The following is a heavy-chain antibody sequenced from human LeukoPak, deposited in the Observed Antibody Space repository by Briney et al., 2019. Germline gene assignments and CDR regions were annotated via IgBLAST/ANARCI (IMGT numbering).Heavy chain of an antibody. V-gene: IGHV1-2*02. CDR1: VYTFTGYY. D-gene: IGHD6-13*01. J-gene: IGHJ4*02. Sequence: ASVNVSFKASVYTFTGYYMHWVRQAPGQGLEWMGWINPNSGGTNYAQKFQGRVTMTRDTSISTAYMELSRLRSDDTAVYYCARGGSSSWYSSGSYWGQGTLVTVSS. CDR3: ARGGSSSWYSSGSY. CDR2: INPNSGGT.